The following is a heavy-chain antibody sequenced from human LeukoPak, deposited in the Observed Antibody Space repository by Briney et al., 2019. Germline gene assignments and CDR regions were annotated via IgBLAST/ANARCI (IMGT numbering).Heavy chain of an antibody. CDR3: ARLRTTNFDY. CDR1: GGSISSSSYH. Sequence: SETLSLTCTVSGGSISSSSYHWGWIRQPPGKGLEWIGSIYYSGSTYYNPSLKSRVTISVDTSKNQFSLKLSSVTAADTAVYYCARLRTTNFDYWGQGTLVTVSS. V-gene: IGHV4-39*01. J-gene: IGHJ4*02. CDR2: IYYSGST. D-gene: IGHD4-17*01.